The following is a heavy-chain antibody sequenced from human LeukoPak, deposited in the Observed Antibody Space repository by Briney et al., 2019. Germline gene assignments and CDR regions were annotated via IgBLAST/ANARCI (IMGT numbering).Heavy chain of an antibody. CDR1: GFTFSDYY. CDR2: ISSSGSTI. D-gene: IGHD3-10*01. V-gene: IGHV3-11*01. Sequence: GGSLRLSCAASGFTFSDYYMSWIRQAPGKGLEWVSYISSSGSTIYYADSVKGRFTISRDNAKNSLYLQMNSLRAEDTAVYYCARDVPSTMVRGVIGYWGQGTLVTVSS. CDR3: ARDVPSTMVRGVIGY. J-gene: IGHJ4*02.